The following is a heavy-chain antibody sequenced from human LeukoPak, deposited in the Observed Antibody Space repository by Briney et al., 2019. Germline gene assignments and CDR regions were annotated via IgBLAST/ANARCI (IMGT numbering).Heavy chain of an antibody. CDR2: INRSGST. V-gene: IGHV4-34*01. CDR3: ARVRFYYYDSSGYRYYYGMDV. D-gene: IGHD3-22*01. Sequence: SETLSLTCAVYGGSFSGYYWSWIRQPPGKGLEWIGEINRSGSTNYNPSLKSRVTISVDTSKNQFSLKLSSVTAADTAVYYCARVRFYYYDSSGYRYYYGMDVWGQGTTVTVSS. CDR1: GGSFSGYY. J-gene: IGHJ6*02.